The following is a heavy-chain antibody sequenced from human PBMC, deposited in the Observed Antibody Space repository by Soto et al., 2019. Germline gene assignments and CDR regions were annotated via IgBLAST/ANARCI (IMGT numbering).Heavy chain of an antibody. CDR2: MNPNSGNT. CDR3: ARPQQVRGFDP. Sequence: QVQLVQSGAEVKKPGASVKVSCKASGYSFTSYDINWVRQATGQGLEWMGWMNPNSGNTGYAQKFQGRVTMTRNTSTSTAYMALSSLRSEDPAVYSCARPQQVRGFDPWGQGTLVTVSS. CDR1: GYSFTSYD. D-gene: IGHD6-13*01. V-gene: IGHV1-8*01. J-gene: IGHJ5*02.